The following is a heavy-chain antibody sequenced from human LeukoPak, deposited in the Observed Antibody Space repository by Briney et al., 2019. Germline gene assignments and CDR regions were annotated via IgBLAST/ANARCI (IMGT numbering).Heavy chain of an antibody. J-gene: IGHJ4*02. CDR3: AHSSGYAYGLDY. CDR2: ISSSSSYI. Sequence: PGGSLRLSCAASGFTFSDYAMNWVRQAPGKGLEWVSAISSSSSYIYYADSVKGRFTISRDNAKNSLYLQMNSLRADDTAVYYCAHSSGYAYGLDYWGQGTLVTVSS. D-gene: IGHD5-18*01. CDR1: GFTFSDYA. V-gene: IGHV3-21*01.